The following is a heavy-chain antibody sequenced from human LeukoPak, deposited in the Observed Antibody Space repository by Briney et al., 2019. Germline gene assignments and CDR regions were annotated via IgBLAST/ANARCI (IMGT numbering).Heavy chain of an antibody. CDR1: GFTFSSYG. CDR2: ISSSSSYI. CDR3: ARDLDIVVVPAAIFYYYYYGMDV. Sequence: GGSLRLSRAASGFTFSSYGMNWVRQAPGRGLEWVSSISSSSSYIYYADSVKGRFTISRDNAKNALYLQMNSLRVEDTAVYYCARDLDIVVVPAAIFYYYYYGMDVWGQGTTVTVSS. D-gene: IGHD2-2*03. J-gene: IGHJ6*02. V-gene: IGHV3-21*01.